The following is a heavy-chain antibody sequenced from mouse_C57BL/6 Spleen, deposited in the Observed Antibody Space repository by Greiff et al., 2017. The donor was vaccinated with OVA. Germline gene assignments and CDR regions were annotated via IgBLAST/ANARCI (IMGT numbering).Heavy chain of an antibody. D-gene: IGHD2-13*01. J-gene: IGHJ1*03. CDR3: ARVYGSDYDWYFDV. CDR2: IDPANGNT. CDR1: GFNIKNTY. Sequence: VQLKESVAELVRPGASVKLSCTASGFNIKNTYMHWVKQRPEQGLEWIGRIDPANGNTKYAPKFQGKATITADTSSNTAYLQLSSLASEHTTIYYCARVYGSDYDWYFDVWGTGTTVTVSS. V-gene: IGHV14-3*01.